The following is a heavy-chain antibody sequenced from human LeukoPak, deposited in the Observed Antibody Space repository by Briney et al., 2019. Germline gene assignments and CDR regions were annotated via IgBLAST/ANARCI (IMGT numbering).Heavy chain of an antibody. CDR3: ASFFCTSALCYYLDY. V-gene: IGHV7-4-1*02. Sequence: ASVKVSCKASGYTFTSYAMNWVRQAPGQGLEWMGWINTNTGNPTYAQGFTGRFVFSLDTSVSTAYLQISSLQAEDTAVYSCASFFCTSALCYYLDYWGQGTLVTVSS. CDR1: GYTFTSYA. J-gene: IGHJ4*02. D-gene: IGHD2-8*01. CDR2: INTNTGNP.